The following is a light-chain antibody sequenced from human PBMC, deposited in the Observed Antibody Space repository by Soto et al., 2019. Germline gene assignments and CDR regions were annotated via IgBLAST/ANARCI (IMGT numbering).Light chain of an antibody. CDR3: QQYNDHPFT. Sequence: DIQMTQSPFSLSASVGDRVTITCRASEGVRNQLGWFQQKPGKAPKSLIYDASSLQSGVPSRFSGSGSGTDFTLTINSLQPEDFETYYCQQYNDHPFTFGPGTKVDI. V-gene: IGKV1-16*01. CDR1: EGVRNQ. CDR2: DAS. J-gene: IGKJ3*01.